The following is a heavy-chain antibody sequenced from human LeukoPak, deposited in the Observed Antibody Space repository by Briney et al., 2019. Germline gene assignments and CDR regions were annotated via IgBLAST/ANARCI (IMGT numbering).Heavy chain of an antibody. Sequence: ASVKVSCKASGFTFTNCYIHWVRQTPGQGLEWMGIIYPRGVSTIYAQNFQGRVSMTRDTSTSTVYMELSSLRSEDTAVYYCARWGPTFDYWGQGTLVTVSS. V-gene: IGHV1-46*01. D-gene: IGHD1-26*01. CDR1: GFTFTNCY. CDR2: IYPRGVST. J-gene: IGHJ4*02. CDR3: ARWGPTFDY.